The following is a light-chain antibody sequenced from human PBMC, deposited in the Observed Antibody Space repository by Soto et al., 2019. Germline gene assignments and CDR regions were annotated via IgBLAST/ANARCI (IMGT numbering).Light chain of an antibody. CDR3: QQYGSSPGT. Sequence: EIVLTQSPGTLSLSPGERATLSCRASQSVSSSYLAWYQQKPGQAPRLVIYGVSSRATGIPDRFSGSGSGTDFTLTISSLEPEDFAMYYCQQYGSSPGTFG. CDR1: QSVSSSY. J-gene: IGKJ1*01. V-gene: IGKV3-20*01. CDR2: GVS.